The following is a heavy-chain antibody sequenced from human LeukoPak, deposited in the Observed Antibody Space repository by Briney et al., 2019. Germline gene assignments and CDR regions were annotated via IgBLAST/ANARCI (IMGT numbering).Heavy chain of an antibody. Sequence: PGGSLRLSCAASGFTFSSYWMHWVRQAPGKGLVWVSRINPDGSSTTYADSVKGRFTISRDNAKNTMYLQMNSLRAEDTAVYYCARGTYGLRIDNWFDPWGQGTLVTVSS. D-gene: IGHD1-26*01. J-gene: IGHJ5*02. V-gene: IGHV3-74*01. CDR3: ARGTYGLRIDNWFDP. CDR1: GFTFSSYW. CDR2: INPDGSST.